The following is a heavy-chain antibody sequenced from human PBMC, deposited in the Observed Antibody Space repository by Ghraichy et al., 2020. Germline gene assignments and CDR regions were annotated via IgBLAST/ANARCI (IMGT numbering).Heavy chain of an antibody. Sequence: SETLSLTCAVYGGSFSGYYWSWIRQPPGKGLEWIGEINHSGSTNYNPSLKSRVTISVDTSKNQFSLKLSSVTAADTAVYYCARGPGSSGYHGNYWGQGTLVTVSS. CDR2: INHSGST. CDR3: ARGPGSSGYHGNY. V-gene: IGHV4-34*01. CDR1: GGSFSGYY. D-gene: IGHD3-22*01. J-gene: IGHJ4*02.